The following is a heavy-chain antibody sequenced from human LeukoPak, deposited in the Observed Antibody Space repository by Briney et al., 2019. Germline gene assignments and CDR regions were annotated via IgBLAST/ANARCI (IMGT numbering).Heavy chain of an antibody. CDR2: IKQDGSEK. D-gene: IGHD2-15*01. Sequence: QSGGSLRLSCVASGFTFNKYWMSWVRQAPGKGLEWVANIKQDGSEKYYVDSVKGRFTISRDNAKNSLYLQVNGLRAEDTAVYYCAREEIVVVVSTTLEANWFDPWGRGTLVTVSS. CDR3: AREEIVVVVSTTLEANWFDP. CDR1: GFTFNKYW. J-gene: IGHJ5*02. V-gene: IGHV3-7*04.